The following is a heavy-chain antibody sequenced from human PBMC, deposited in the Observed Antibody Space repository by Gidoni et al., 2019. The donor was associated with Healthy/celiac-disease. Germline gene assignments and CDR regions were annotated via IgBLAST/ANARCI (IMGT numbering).Heavy chain of an antibody. CDR3: AHKGEGQWLYYFDY. D-gene: IGHD6-19*01. CDR2: IYWDDDK. Sequence: QITLKESGPTLVKPTQTLTLTCTFSGFSLSTSGVGVGWIRQPPGKALEWLALIYWDDDKRYSPSMKSRLTITKDTSKNQVVLTMTNMDPVDTATYYCAHKGEGQWLYYFDYWGQGTLVTVSS. V-gene: IGHV2-5*02. CDR1: GFSLSTSGVG. J-gene: IGHJ4*02.